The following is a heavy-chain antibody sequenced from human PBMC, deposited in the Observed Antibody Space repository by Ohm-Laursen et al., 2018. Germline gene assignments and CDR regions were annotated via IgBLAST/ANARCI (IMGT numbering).Heavy chain of an antibody. D-gene: IGHD3-22*01. CDR3: ARVLARHYDSSGYGY. V-gene: IGHV4-34*01. CDR1: GGSFSGYY. J-gene: IGHJ4*02. CDR2: INHSGST. Sequence: GTLSLTCAVYGGSFSGYYWSWIRQPPGKGLEWIGEINHSGSTNYNPSLKSRVTISVDTSKNQFSLKLSSVTAADTAVYYCARVLARHYDSSGYGYWGQGTLVTVSS.